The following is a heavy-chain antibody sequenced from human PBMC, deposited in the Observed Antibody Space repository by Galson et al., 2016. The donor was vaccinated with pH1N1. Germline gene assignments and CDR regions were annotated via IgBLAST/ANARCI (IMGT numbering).Heavy chain of an antibody. Sequence: QSGAEVTKPGESLKISCKGSGYSFNSYWIGWVRQMPGKGLEWIGAIHHSGSTYRSPPLKSRLTISVDTSKNELHLSLSSVTAADTAIYYCVRHLARPESGIRNDPFDSWAQGTLVTVSS. CDR2: IHHSGST. D-gene: IGHD3-3*02. CDR1: GYSFNSYW. CDR3: VRHLARPESGIRNDPFDS. J-gene: IGHJ4*02. V-gene: IGHV5-51*01.